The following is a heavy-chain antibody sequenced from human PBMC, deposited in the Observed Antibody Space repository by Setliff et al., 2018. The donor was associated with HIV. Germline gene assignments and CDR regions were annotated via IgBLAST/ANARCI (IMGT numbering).Heavy chain of an antibody. CDR3: ASTMVRGVIIDFDY. D-gene: IGHD3-10*01. J-gene: IGHJ4*02. CDR1: GFTFSSYW. CDR2: IKQDGSEK. Sequence: PGGSLRLSCAASGFTFSSYWMSWVRQAPGKGLEWVANIKQDGSEKYYVDSVKGRFTISRDNAKNSLYLQMNSLRAEDTAVYYCASTMVRGVIIDFDYWGQGTLVTVSS. V-gene: IGHV3-7*02.